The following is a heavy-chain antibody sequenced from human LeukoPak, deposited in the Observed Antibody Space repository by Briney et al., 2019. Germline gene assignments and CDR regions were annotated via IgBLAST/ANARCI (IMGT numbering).Heavy chain of an antibody. D-gene: IGHD3-3*01. J-gene: IGHJ4*02. CDR1: GGSISSYY. V-gene: IGHV4-4*07. CDR2: IYTSGST. CDR3: VSTAYNDFWSGRPGYFDY. Sequence: SETLSLTCTVSGGSISSYYWSWIRQPAGKGLEWIGRIYTSGSTNYNPSLKSRVTMSVDTSKNQFSLKLSSVTAADTAVYYCVSTAYNDFWSGRPGYFDYWGQGALVTVSS.